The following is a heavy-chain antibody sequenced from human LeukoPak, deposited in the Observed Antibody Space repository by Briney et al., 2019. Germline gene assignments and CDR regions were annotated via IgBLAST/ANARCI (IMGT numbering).Heavy chain of an antibody. J-gene: IGHJ4*02. Sequence: GGSLRLSCAASGVTFSSYGMHWVRQAPGKGPEWVAFIRYDGSNKYYADSVKGRFTISRDNSKNTLYLQMNSLRAEDTAVYYCAKDLVKHQWEPDFDYWGQGTLVTVSS. CDR1: GVTFSSYG. CDR2: IRYDGSNK. D-gene: IGHD1-26*01. V-gene: IGHV3-30*02. CDR3: AKDLVKHQWEPDFDY.